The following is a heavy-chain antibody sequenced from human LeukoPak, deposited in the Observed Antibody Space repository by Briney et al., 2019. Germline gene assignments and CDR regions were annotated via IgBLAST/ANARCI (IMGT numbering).Heavy chain of an antibody. D-gene: IGHD2-2*01. CDR2: IWYDGSNE. V-gene: IGHV3-30*02. CDR3: ATGPAASHGFYYYYMDV. J-gene: IGHJ6*03. Sequence: GGSLRLSCAASGFIFYSHSMHWVRQAPGKGLEWVAVIWYDGSNEYYADSVEGRFTISRDNSKNTLYLQMNSLRAEDTAVYYCATGPAASHGFYYYYMDVWGKGTTVTVSS. CDR1: GFIFYSHS.